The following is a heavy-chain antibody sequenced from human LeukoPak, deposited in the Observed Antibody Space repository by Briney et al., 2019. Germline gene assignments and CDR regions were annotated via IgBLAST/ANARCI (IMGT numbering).Heavy chain of an antibody. Sequence: ASVKVSCKASGYTFTGYYMHWVRQAPGQGLEWMGWINPNSGGTNYAQKFQGRVTMTRDTSISTAYMELSRLRSDDTAVYYCARGGSIAAAGTNNNWFDPRGQGTLVTVSS. CDR3: ARGGSIAAAGTNNNWFDP. CDR2: INPNSGGT. CDR1: GYTFTGYY. D-gene: IGHD6-13*01. J-gene: IGHJ5*02. V-gene: IGHV1-2*02.